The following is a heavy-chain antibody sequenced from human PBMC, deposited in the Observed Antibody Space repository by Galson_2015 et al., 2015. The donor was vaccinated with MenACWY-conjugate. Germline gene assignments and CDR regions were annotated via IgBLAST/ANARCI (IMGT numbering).Heavy chain of an antibody. CDR3: ARSLGGYVGVFDY. Sequence: LRLSCAASGFTFSSYWMHWVRQAPGKGLVWVSRINSDGSSTSYADSVKGRFTISRDNAKNTLYLQMNSLRAEDTAVYYCARSLGGYVGVFDYWGQGTLVTVSS. CDR1: GFTFSSYW. V-gene: IGHV3-74*01. CDR2: INSDGSST. D-gene: IGHD5-12*01. J-gene: IGHJ4*02.